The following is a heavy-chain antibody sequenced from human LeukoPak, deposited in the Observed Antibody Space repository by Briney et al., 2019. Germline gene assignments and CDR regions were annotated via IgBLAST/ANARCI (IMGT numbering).Heavy chain of an antibody. CDR1: GYTFTSYG. CDR3: ARVSVWDGGNSGRYYFDY. V-gene: IGHV1-18*01. D-gene: IGHD4-23*01. CDR2: ISAYNGNT. Sequence: ASVKVSCKASGYTFTSYGISWVRQAPGQGLEWMGWISAYNGNTNYAQKLQGRVTMTTDTSTSTAYMELRSLRSDDTAVYYCARVSVWDGGNSGRYYFDYWGQGTLVTVSS. J-gene: IGHJ4*02.